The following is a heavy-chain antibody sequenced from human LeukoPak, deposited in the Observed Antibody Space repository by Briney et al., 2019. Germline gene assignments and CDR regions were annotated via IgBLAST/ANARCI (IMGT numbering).Heavy chain of an antibody. CDR1: GGTFSSYA. D-gene: IGHD3-22*01. CDR2: IIPILGIA. V-gene: IGHV1-69*04. J-gene: IGHJ4*02. CDR3: ARDPGDSSGYYLIDY. Sequence: SVKVSCKASGGTFSSYAISWVRQAPGQGLEWMGRIIPILGIANYAQKFQGRVTITADKSTSTAYMELSSLRSEDTAVYYCARDPGDSSGYYLIDYWGQGTLVTVSS.